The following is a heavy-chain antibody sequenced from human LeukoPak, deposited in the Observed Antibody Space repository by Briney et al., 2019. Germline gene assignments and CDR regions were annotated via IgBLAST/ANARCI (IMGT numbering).Heavy chain of an antibody. CDR1: GFTFSSYG. CDR2: IWYDGSNK. J-gene: IGHJ6*02. Sequence: GRSLRLSCAASGFTFSSYGMHWVRQAPGKGLEWVALIWYDGSNKYYADSVKGRFTISRDNSKNTLYLQMNSLRAEDTAVYYCASIPGYSSGWYFGLGDYYYGMDVWGQGTTVTVSS. D-gene: IGHD6-19*01. V-gene: IGHV3-33*01. CDR3: ASIPGYSSGWYFGLGDYYYGMDV.